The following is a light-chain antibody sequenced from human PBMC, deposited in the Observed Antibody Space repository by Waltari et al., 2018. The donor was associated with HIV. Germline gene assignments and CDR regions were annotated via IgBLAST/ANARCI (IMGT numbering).Light chain of an antibody. CDR1: SSDVGGYKF. J-gene: IGLJ2*01. CDR3: CSYAGSYTMV. CDR2: DVS. V-gene: IGLV2-11*01. Sequence: QSALTQHRSVSGSPGQSVTIYCTGSSSDVGGYKFVSWYQQHPGKAPKVIIHDVSALPSGVPARFSGSKSGNTPSLTISGLQAEDHADYYCCSYAGSYTMVFGGGTKLTFL.